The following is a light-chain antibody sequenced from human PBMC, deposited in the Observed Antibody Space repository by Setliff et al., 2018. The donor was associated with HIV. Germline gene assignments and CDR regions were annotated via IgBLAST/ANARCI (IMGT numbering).Light chain of an antibody. CDR1: SSDVFGYNY. CDR3: SSYTSTSTLFV. J-gene: IGLJ1*01. Sequence: QSVLTQPRSVSGSPGQSVTISCTGTSSDVFGYNYVSWYQQHPGKAPKLRIYDVSNRPSGVSNRFSGSKSGNTASLTISGLQAEDEADYYCSSYTSTSTLFVFGTGTKVTVL. CDR2: DVS. V-gene: IGLV2-14*01.